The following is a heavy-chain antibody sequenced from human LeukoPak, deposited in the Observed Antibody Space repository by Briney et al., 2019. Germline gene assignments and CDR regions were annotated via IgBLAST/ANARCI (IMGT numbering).Heavy chain of an antibody. CDR1: GGTFSSYA. D-gene: IGHD3/OR15-3a*01. V-gene: IGHV1-69*05. CDR2: IIPIFGTA. Sequence: ASVKVSCKASGGTFSSYAISWVRQAPGQGLEWMGGIIPIFGTANYAQKFQGRVTITTDESTSTAYMELSSLRSEDTAVYYCARGAPAWTGYYFDYWGQGTLVTASS. CDR3: ARGAPAWTGYYFDY. J-gene: IGHJ4*02.